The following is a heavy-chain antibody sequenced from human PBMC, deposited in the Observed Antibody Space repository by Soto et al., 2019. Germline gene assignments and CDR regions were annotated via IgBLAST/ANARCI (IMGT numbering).Heavy chain of an antibody. CDR3: AASIFYYGMDV. J-gene: IGHJ6*02. Sequence: PGESLKISCKGSGYTFTNYWNGWVRQMPGKGLEWMGITYPGDSDTKYNPSFQGQVTISADKSITTTYLQWSSLKASDTAIYYCAASIFYYGMDVWGQGTTVTVSS. CDR2: TYPGDSDT. CDR1: GYTFTNYW. V-gene: IGHV5-51*01.